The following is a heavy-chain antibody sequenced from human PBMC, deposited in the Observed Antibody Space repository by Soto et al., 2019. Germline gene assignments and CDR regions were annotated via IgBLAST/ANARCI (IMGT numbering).Heavy chain of an antibody. V-gene: IGHV3-66*01. Sequence: EVQLLESGGGLVQPGGSLRLSCAASGVTVSNNYMSWVRQAPGKGLVWVSVIYSGGRTYYADAVKSRLIIYRDSSKSTLYLQMNSLRAADTAVYYCASDTDEDYRGQGTLVTVSS. J-gene: IGHJ4*02. CDR2: IYSGGRT. CDR3: ASDTDEDY. D-gene: IGHD4-4*01. CDR1: GVTVSNNY.